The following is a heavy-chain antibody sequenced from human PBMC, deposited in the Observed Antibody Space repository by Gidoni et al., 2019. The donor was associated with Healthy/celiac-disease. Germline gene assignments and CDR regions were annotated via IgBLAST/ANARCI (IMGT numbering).Heavy chain of an antibody. CDR1: GFTFSSYA. J-gene: IGHJ4*02. Sequence: QVQLVESGGGVVQPGRSLSIPCAASGFTFSSYAMLWVHQAPGKGLEWVAVISYDGSNKYYADSVKGRFTISRDNSKNTLYLQMNSLRAEDTAVYYCARDARRYFDYWGQGTLVTVSS. CDR2: ISYDGSNK. CDR3: ARDARRYFDY. V-gene: IGHV3-30*04.